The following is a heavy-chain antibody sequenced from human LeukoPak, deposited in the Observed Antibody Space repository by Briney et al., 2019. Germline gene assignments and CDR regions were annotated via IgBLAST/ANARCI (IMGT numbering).Heavy chain of an antibody. CDR3: ARVCSSSSYYYGMDV. Sequence: GGSLRLSCAASGFTFSSYAMHWVRQAPGKGLEWVAVISYDGSNKYYADSVKGRFTISRDNAKNSLYLQMNSLRAEDTAVYYCARVCSSSSYYYGMDVWGQGTTVTVSS. CDR2: ISYDGSNK. CDR1: GFTFSSYA. V-gene: IGHV3-30-3*01. D-gene: IGHD6-6*01. J-gene: IGHJ6*02.